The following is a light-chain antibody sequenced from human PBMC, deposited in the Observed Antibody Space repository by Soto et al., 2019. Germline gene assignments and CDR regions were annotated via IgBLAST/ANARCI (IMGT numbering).Light chain of an antibody. Sequence: DIQMTQSPSSLSASVGDRVTITCRASQSISSYLNWYQQKPGKAPKLLIYAASSLQSGVPSRFSGSGSGTDFTLTISSLQPEDFATYYCQQGFTFGPGTKVDIK. V-gene: IGKV1-39*01. CDR2: AAS. CDR1: QSISSY. CDR3: QQGFT. J-gene: IGKJ3*01.